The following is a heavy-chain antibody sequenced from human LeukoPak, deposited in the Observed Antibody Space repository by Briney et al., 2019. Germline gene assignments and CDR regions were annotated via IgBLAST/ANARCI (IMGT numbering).Heavy chain of an antibody. D-gene: IGHD6-19*01. CDR3: ARVSIAVAGPGYYYYGMDV. J-gene: IGHJ6*02. CDR2: IYYSGST. CDR1: GGSISSSSYY. V-gene: IGHV4-39*01. Sequence: SENLSLTCTVSGGSISSSSYYWGWIRQPPGKGLEWIGSIYYSGSTYYNPSLKSRVTISVDTSKNQFSLKLSSVTAADTAVYYCARVSIAVAGPGYYYYGMDVWGQGTTVTVSS.